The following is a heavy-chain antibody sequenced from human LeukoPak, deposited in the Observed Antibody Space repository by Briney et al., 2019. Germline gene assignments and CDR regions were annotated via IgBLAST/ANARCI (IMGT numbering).Heavy chain of an antibody. V-gene: IGHV4-34*01. CDR1: GGSFSGYY. Sequence: PSETLSLTCAVYGGSFSGYYWNWIRQPPGKGLEWIGEVNHSGSTNYNPSLKSRVTISVDTSKNQFSLKVTSVTAADTAGYYCARGYCSGGSCYPLKSIYYYYMDVWGEGTTVTFSS. D-gene: IGHD2-15*01. CDR3: ARGYCSGGSCYPLKSIYYYYMDV. J-gene: IGHJ6*03. CDR2: VNHSGST.